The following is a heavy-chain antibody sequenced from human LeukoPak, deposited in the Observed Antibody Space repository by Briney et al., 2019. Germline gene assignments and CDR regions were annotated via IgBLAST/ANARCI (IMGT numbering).Heavy chain of an antibody. CDR3: ARDYYSGRFDY. D-gene: IGHD1-26*01. J-gene: IGHJ4*02. CDR1: GGSISNYY. V-gene: IGHV4-59*01. CDR2: VYYSGSP. Sequence: SETLSLTCTVSGGSISNYYWSWIRQPPGKGLECVGYVYYSGSPDYNPSLKSRVTISIDTSKNQFSLKLSSVTAADTAVYYCARDYYSGRFDYWGQGTLVTVSS.